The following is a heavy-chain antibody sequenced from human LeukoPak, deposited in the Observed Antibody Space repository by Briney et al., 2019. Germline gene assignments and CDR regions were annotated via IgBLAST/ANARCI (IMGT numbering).Heavy chain of an antibody. Sequence: GGSLRLSCAASGFSIGSYWMTWVRKGQGKGRVLVARISSDGKSISYADSVKGRFTISRDNSKNTLYLQMDSLRAEDTAVYYCASASSESYYWALDYWGQGTLVTVSS. D-gene: IGHD3-10*01. V-gene: IGHV3-74*01. J-gene: IGHJ4*02. CDR3: ASASSESYYWALDY. CDR2: ISSDGKSI. CDR1: GFSIGSYW.